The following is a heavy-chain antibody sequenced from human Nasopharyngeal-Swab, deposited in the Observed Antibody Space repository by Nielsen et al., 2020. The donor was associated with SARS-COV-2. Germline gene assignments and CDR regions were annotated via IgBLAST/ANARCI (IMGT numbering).Heavy chain of an antibody. CDR1: GYTFTSYA. D-gene: IGHD3-10*01. J-gene: IGHJ5*02. CDR2: INAGNGNT. Sequence: ASVKASCKASGYTFTSYAMHWVRQAPGQRLEWMGWINAGNGNTKYSQKFQGRVTITRDTSASTAYMELSSLRSEDTAVYYCAREPGDGVSWFDPWGQGTLVTVSS. V-gene: IGHV1-3*01. CDR3: AREPGDGVSWFDP.